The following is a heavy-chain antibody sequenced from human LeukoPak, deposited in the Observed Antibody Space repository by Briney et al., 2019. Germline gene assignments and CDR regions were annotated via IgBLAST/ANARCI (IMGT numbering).Heavy chain of an antibody. D-gene: IGHD5-24*01. CDR2: IIPIFGTA. Sequence: SVKVSCKASGGTFSSYAISWVRQAPGQGLEWMGRIIPIFGTANYAQKFQGRVTITTDESTSTAYMELSSLRSEDTAVYYRARAGGRDGYNSPFDYWGQGTLVTVSS. V-gene: IGHV1-69*05. J-gene: IGHJ4*02. CDR1: GGTFSSYA. CDR3: ARAGGRDGYNSPFDY.